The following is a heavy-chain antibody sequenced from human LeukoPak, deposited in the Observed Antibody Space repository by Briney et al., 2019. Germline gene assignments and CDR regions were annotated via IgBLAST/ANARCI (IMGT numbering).Heavy chain of an antibody. CDR3: ARGSDLDAFDI. J-gene: IGHJ3*02. V-gene: IGHV4-59*01. D-gene: IGHD3-10*01. CDR2: VYNSENT. Sequence: SETLSLTCTVSGGSISIYYWSCIRQPPGKGLEWIGYVYNSENTNYNPSLKSRATISADTSKNQFSLKLSSVTAADTAVYYCARGSDLDAFDIWGQGTMVTVSS. CDR1: GGSISIYY.